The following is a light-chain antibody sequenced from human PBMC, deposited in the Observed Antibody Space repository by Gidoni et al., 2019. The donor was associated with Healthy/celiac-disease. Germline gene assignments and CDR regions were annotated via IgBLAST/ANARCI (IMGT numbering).Light chain of an antibody. CDR2: DAS. V-gene: IGKV3-11*01. J-gene: IGKJ3*01. Sequence: EIVLTQSPATLSLSPGERATLSCRASQSVSSYLAWYQQKPGQAPRLLIYDASNRATGIPARFSGSGSGTDFTLTISSLEPEDFAFYYCQQRSNWPPGFTFXPXTKVDIK. CDR3: QQRSNWPPGFT. CDR1: QSVSSY.